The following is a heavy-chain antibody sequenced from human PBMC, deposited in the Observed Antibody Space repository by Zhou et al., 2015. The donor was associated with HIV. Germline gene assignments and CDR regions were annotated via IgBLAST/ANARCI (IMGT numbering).Heavy chain of an antibody. CDR2: VIPIFGTG. J-gene: IGHJ6*03. V-gene: IGHV1-69*01. CDR1: GGPFSSYA. D-gene: IGHD3-16*01. CDR3: ARLSPMHAYFYDYYYMDL. Sequence: QVQLVQSGAEVKKPGSSVKVSCKASGGPFSSYALNWVRQAPGQGLEWMGAVIPIFGTGKYSQKFQDRVTITADESTNTAYMELSSLRSDDTAVYYCARLSPMHAYFYDYYYMDLWGEGTDGHRLL.